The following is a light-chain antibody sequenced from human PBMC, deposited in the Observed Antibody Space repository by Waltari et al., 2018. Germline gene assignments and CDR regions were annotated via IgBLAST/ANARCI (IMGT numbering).Light chain of an antibody. V-gene: IGKV1-39*01. CDR3: QQSYSTPRT. CDR1: QNISSY. J-gene: IGKJ2*02. CDR2: AAS. Sequence: DIQMTQSPSSLSAPVRDRVTITCRASQNISSYLNWYQQKPGKAPKLLIYAASSSQSGVPSRFSGSGSGTDFTLTISSLQPEDFATYYCQQSYSTPRTFGQGTKLEIK.